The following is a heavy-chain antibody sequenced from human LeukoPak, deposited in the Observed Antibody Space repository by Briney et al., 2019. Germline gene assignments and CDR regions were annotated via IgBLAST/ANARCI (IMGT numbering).Heavy chain of an antibody. Sequence: GGSLRLSCAASGFTFSTYWMHWVRQAPGKGPVWVSRINSDGSSTIYADSVKGRFTISRDNAKNSLYLQMNSLRAEDTAVYYCARRSPNYYFDYWGQGTPVTVSS. CDR1: GFTFSTYW. CDR2: INSDGSST. CDR3: ARRSPNYYFDY. J-gene: IGHJ4*02. V-gene: IGHV3-74*01.